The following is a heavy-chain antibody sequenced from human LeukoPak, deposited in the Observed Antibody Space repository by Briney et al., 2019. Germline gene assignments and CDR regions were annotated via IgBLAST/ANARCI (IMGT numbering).Heavy chain of an antibody. CDR2: INGDGTIT. CDR3: LREQYTYGLAFDY. Sequence: GGSLRLSCAASGLTFRSYWMHWVRQAPGMGLVWLSRINGDGTITSYADSVKGRFTISRDIARNTLYLQVNSLRAEDTAVYYCLREQYTYGLAFDYWGRGTLVTVSS. J-gene: IGHJ4*02. CDR1: GLTFRSYW. V-gene: IGHV3-74*01. D-gene: IGHD3-16*01.